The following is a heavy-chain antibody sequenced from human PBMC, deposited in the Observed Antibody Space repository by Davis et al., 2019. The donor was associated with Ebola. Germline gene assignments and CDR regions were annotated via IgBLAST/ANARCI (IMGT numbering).Heavy chain of an antibody. Sequence: ASVKVSCKASGYTFTNYGITWVRQAPGQGLEWMGWINPHNGNTNYAQNVQGRVIMTSDTATTTAYMEVGSLRSDDTAVYYCARAQFPTTSDHWGQGTTVTVSS. D-gene: IGHD1-1*01. CDR3: ARAQFPTTSDH. CDR1: GYTFTNYG. V-gene: IGHV1-18*04. J-gene: IGHJ6*02. CDR2: INPHNGNT.